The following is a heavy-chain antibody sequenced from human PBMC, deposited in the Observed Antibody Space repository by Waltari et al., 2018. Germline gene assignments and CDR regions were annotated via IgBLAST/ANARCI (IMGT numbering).Heavy chain of an antibody. CDR3: AREPSPDSSGYFYYYMDV. J-gene: IGHJ6*03. Sequence: EVQLVESGGGLVQPGGYLRLSCAASGFTFSRYWMHWVRQAPGKGLVWVSRINRDGSGTIYADSVKGRFTISRDNAKNTLYLQLNSLRVEDTAVYYCAREPSPDSSGYFYYYMDVWGKGTTVTVSS. CDR1: GFTFSRYW. D-gene: IGHD3-22*01. V-gene: IGHV3-74*01. CDR2: INRDGSGT.